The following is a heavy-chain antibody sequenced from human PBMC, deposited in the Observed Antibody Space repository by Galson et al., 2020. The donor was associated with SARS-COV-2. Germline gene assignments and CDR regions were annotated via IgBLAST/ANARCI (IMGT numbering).Heavy chain of an antibody. CDR1: GGTFSSYA. CDR2: IIPILGIA. Sequence: SVKVSCKASGGTFSSYAISWVRQAPGQGLEWMGGIIPILGIANYAQKFQGRVTITADKSTSTAYMELSSLRSEDTAVYYCARDRRQDPSDDYSIYGGGNWFDPWGQGTLVTVSS. CDR3: ARDRRQDPSDDYSIYGGGNWFDP. V-gene: IGHV1-69*10. D-gene: IGHD4-4*01. J-gene: IGHJ5*02.